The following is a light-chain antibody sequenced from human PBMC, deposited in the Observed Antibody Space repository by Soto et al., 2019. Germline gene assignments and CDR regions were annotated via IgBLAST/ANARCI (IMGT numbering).Light chain of an antibody. J-gene: IGLJ1*01. CDR1: SSDVGAYDS. Sequence: QSALTQTPSASGSLGQSVTISCTGISSDVGAYDSVSWYQHHPGKAPTALIYEVSKRPSGVPDRFSGSKSGNTAPLTVSGLQAEDEADYYCSSYAGNNNDVFGSGTKVTVL. V-gene: IGLV2-8*01. CDR2: EVS. CDR3: SSYAGNNNDV.